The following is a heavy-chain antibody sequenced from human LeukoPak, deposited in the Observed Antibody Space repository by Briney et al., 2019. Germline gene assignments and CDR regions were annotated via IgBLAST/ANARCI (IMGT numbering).Heavy chain of an antibody. Sequence: SQTLSLTCTVSGGSISSGGYYWSWIRQPPGKGLEWIGYIYHSGSTYYNPSLKSRVTISVDRSKNQFSLKLSSVTAADTAVYYCASGGGGVELQIGPAFDIWGQGTMVTVSS. V-gene: IGHV4-30-2*01. CDR3: ASGGGGVELQIGPAFDI. J-gene: IGHJ3*02. CDR2: IYHSGST. D-gene: IGHD1-7*01. CDR1: GGSISSGGYY.